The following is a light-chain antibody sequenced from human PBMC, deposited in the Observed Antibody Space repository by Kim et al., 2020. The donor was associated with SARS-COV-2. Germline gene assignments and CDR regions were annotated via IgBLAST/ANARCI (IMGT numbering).Light chain of an antibody. J-gene: IGKJ2*01. CDR1: QSVSSD. V-gene: IGKV3-15*01. CDR2: GAS. CDR3: QQYNNWPKT. Sequence: SESPGERAALSCRASQSVSSDLAWYQQIPGQAPRLLIYGASTRATGVPARFSGSGSGAEFTLTISSLQSEDFAIYYCQQYNNWPKTFGQGTKLEIK.